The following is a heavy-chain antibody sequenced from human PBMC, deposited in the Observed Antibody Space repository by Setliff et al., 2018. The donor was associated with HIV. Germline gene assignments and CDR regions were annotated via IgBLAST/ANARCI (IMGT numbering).Heavy chain of an antibody. D-gene: IGHD3-3*01. CDR3: VVEWFIRGPFDY. Sequence: TGESLKISCAASGFTFSNTWMNWVRQAPGKGLKWVGRIKSETDGGTTDYAAPVNGRFTISRDDSKNTLYLQMNSLKTEDTAVYYCVVEWFIRGPFDYWGQGTLVTVSS. J-gene: IGHJ4*02. CDR1: GFTFSNTW. CDR2: IKSETDGGTT. V-gene: IGHV3-15*01.